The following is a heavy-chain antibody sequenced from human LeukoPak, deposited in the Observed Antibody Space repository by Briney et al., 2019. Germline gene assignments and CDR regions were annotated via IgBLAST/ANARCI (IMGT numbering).Heavy chain of an antibody. CDR1: GGSISSYY. CDR3: AGASYDSSGVH. V-gene: IGHV4-59*01. Sequence: PSETLSLTCTVSGGSISSYYWSWIRRPPGKGLEWIGYIYYSGSTNYSPSLKSRVTISVDTSKNQFSLKLSSVTAADTAVYYCAGASYDSSGVHWGQGTLVTVSS. CDR2: IYYSGST. J-gene: IGHJ4*02. D-gene: IGHD3-22*01.